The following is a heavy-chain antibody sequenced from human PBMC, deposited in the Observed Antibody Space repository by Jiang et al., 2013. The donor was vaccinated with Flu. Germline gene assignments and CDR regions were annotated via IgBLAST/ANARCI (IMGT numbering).Heavy chain of an antibody. D-gene: IGHD2-15*01. CDR1: GDSVFNNGVA. CDR3: ARGWPYFDS. CDR2: TYYRSKWNS. V-gene: IGHV6-1*01. Sequence: QTLSLTCDISGDSVFNNGVAWNWIRQSPSRGLEWLGGTYYRSKWNSDYAISVKSRITINPDTSKNQFSLQLNSVTPEDTAVYYCARGWPYFDSWGQGTLVTVSS. J-gene: IGHJ4*02.